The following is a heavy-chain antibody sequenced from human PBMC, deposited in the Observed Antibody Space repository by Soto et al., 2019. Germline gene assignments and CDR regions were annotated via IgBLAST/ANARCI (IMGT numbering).Heavy chain of an antibody. CDR1: GFTFTDYA. V-gene: IGHV3-23*01. J-gene: IGHJ4*02. Sequence: EVQLLESGGGLVQPGGSLRLSCAASGFTFTDYALSWVRQAPGKGLEWVATISGFGGSTYLADSVKGRLSISRDNSKNTVSLLMNSLRAEDTAVYFCARGSSGYISSWYYFDYWGRGTLVTVSS. CDR2: ISGFGGST. CDR3: ARGSSGYISSWYYFDY. D-gene: IGHD6-13*01.